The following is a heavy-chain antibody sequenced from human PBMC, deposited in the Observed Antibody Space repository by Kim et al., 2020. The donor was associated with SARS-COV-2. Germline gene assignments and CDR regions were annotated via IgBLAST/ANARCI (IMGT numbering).Heavy chain of an antibody. V-gene: IGHV5-51*01. CDR3: ARRYYYDSSGYLNAFDI. CDR1: GYSFTSYW. CDR2: IYPGDSDT. Sequence: GESLKISCKGSGYSFTSYWIGWVRQMPGKGLEWMGIIYPGDSDTRYRPSFQGQVTISADKSISTAYLQWSSLKASDTAMYYCARRYYYDSSGYLNAFDIWGQGTMVTVSS. D-gene: IGHD3-22*01. J-gene: IGHJ3*02.